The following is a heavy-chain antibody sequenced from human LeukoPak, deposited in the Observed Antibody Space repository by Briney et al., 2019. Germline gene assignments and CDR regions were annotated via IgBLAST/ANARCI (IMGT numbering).Heavy chain of an antibody. CDR3: AREYYYDSSGYYAYYYYGMDV. J-gene: IGHJ6*02. V-gene: IGHV3-11*01. Sequence: PGGSLRLSCAASGFTFSDYYMSWIRQAPGKGLEWVSYISSSGSTIYYADSVKGRFTISRDNAKNSLYLQMNSLRAEDTAVYYCAREYYYDSSGYYAYYYYGMDVWGQGTTVTVSS. D-gene: IGHD3-22*01. CDR1: GFTFSDYY. CDR2: ISSSGSTI.